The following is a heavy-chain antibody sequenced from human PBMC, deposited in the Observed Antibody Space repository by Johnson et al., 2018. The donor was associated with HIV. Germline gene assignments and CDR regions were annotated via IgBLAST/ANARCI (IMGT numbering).Heavy chain of an antibody. J-gene: IGHJ3*02. V-gene: IGHV3-23*04. D-gene: IGHD3-10*01. CDR2: ISGSGGST. CDR1: GITFSDYA. CDR3: ANGWFSGAFDI. Sequence: VQLVESGGGVVQPGRSLRLSCAASGITFSDYAMHWVRQAPGKGLEWVSTISGSGGSTYYADSVKGRFTISRDNSKNTLYLQINSMRAEDTAVYYCANGWFSGAFDIWGQGTMVTVSS.